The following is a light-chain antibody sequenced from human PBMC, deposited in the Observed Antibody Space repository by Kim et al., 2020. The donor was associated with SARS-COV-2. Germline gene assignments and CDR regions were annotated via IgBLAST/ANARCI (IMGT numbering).Light chain of an antibody. J-gene: IGKJ2*01. CDR2: KVS. CDR3: PPYKSYPRS. V-gene: IGKV1-5*03. Sequence: DIQMTQSPSTLSVSLGDRVTITCRASESISSCLAWYQQKLGKAPNLLIYKVSSFKSGLPSRFSGSVSGTEFTLTISSLQPDDFATYYSPPYKSYPRSCGQETKLDI. CDR1: ESISSC.